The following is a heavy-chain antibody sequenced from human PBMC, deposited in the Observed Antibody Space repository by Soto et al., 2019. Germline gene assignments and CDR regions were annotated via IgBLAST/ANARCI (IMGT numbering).Heavy chain of an antibody. V-gene: IGHV3-23*03. CDR1: GFTFSSYA. D-gene: IGHD6-19*01. CDR3: VHIAVAGTGSFDY. Sequence: PGGSLRLSCAASGFTFSSYAMSWVRQAPGKGLEWVAVITYGGSSKYYADSVKGRFTISRDNSKNTLYLQMNSLRAEDTAVYYCVHIAVAGTGSFDYWGQGTLVTVSS. J-gene: IGHJ4*02. CDR2: ITYGGSSK.